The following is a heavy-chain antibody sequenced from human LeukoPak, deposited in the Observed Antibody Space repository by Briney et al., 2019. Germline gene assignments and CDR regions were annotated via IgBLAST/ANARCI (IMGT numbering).Heavy chain of an antibody. CDR1: GGSISSFY. J-gene: IGHJ3*02. Sequence: SETLSLTCTVSGGSISSFYWSWIRQPPGKGLEWIGYIYYTGSTNYNPSLKSRVTISVDTSKNQFSLKLSSVTAADTAVYYCAGFMVRGVNAFDIWGQGTMVTVSS. CDR2: IYYTGST. V-gene: IGHV4-59*01. CDR3: AGFMVRGVNAFDI. D-gene: IGHD3-10*01.